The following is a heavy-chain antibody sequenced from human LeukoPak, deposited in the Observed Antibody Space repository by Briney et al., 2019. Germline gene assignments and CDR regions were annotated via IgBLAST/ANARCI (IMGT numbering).Heavy chain of an antibody. J-gene: IGHJ4*02. D-gene: IGHD2-2*01. CDR2: VYYSGST. CDR1: SDSISSYY. Sequence: SETLSLTCTVSSDSISSYYWSWIRQPPGKGLEWIGYVYYSGSTNYNPSLKSRVTISLDTSKNQFSLKVNSVTAADTAVYYCARGTEQFVCSSSSCLLDKWGQGTVVTVSS. CDR3: ARGTEQFVCSSSSCLLDK. V-gene: IGHV4-59*01.